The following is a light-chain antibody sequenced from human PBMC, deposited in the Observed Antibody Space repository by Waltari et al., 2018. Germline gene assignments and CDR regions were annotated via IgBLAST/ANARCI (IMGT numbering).Light chain of an antibody. Sequence: QSALTQPASVSGSPGQSITISCTGTSSDVGSYNLVSWSQQRPGKAPKLMICEVIKRPSGVSKRFAGSRSGNTASLPISVRRAEDEADYYCCSFAGTTTYYVFGTGTQVTVL. CDR3: CSFAGTTTYYV. CDR2: EVI. J-gene: IGLJ1*01. V-gene: IGLV2-23*02. CDR1: SSDVGSYNL.